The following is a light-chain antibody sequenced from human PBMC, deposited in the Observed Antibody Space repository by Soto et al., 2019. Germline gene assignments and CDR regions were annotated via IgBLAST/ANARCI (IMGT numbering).Light chain of an antibody. CDR2: GAS. CDR3: QQYSSLWT. Sequence: EIVLTQSPGTLSLSPGERATLSCRTSQSVSNNYLAWYQQKPGQAPRLLIYGASSRATGIPDRFSGSGSGIDFTLSISRLEPEDFAVYYCQQYSSLWTFGQGTKVEIK. J-gene: IGKJ1*01. V-gene: IGKV3-20*01. CDR1: QSVSNNY.